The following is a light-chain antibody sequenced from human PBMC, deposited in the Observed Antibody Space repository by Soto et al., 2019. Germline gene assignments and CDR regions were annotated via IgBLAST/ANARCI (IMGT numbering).Light chain of an antibody. Sequence: EIVLTQSPATLSLSPGERATLSCRASQSVSRHLAWYQQKPGQAPRLLIYDAYNRATGIPPRFSGSGSGTDFTLTISSLEPEDSAVYYCQQRHMWPITFGQGTRLEIK. V-gene: IGKV3-11*01. CDR2: DAY. CDR3: QQRHMWPIT. CDR1: QSVSRH. J-gene: IGKJ5*01.